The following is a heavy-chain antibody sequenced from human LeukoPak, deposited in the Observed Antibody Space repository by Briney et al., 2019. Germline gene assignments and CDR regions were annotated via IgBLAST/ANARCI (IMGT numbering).Heavy chain of an antibody. Sequence: SQTLSLTCAISGDSVSKNTVAWNWIRQSPSRGLEWLGRTYYRSKVYNDYAVSVRSRITINPDTSKNQFSLQLNSVTPEDTAAYYCARETGTLSAFDPWGQGTLVTVSS. D-gene: IGHD1-7*01. CDR1: GDSVSKNTVA. J-gene: IGHJ5*02. CDR3: ARETGTLSAFDP. CDR2: TYYRSKVYN. V-gene: IGHV6-1*01.